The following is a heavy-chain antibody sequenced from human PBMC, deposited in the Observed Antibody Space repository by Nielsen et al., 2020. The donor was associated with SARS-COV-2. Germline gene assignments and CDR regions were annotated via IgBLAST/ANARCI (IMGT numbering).Heavy chain of an antibody. CDR2: ISGSGGST. CDR3: ARDPTVVAPGYYFDY. CDR1: GFTFSSYA. V-gene: IGHV3-23*01. D-gene: IGHD4-23*01. Sequence: GGSLRLSCAASGFTFSSYAMSWVRQAPGKGLEWVSAISGSGGSTYYADSVKGRFTISRDNSKNSLYLQMNSLRAEDTAVYYCARDPTVVAPGYYFDYWGQGTLVTVSS. J-gene: IGHJ4*02.